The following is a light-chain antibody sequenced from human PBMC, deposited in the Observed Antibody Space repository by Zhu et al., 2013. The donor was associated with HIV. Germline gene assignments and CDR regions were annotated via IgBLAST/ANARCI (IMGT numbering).Light chain of an antibody. CDR2: AAS. CDR1: QSVRSN. V-gene: IGKV3-15*01. Sequence: EIVMTQSPATLSVSPGERATLSCRAGQSVRSNLAWYQQKPGQAPRLLIYAASTRATGIPARFSGSGSGTEFTLTINSLQSEDFAVYYCQQYNNWPPWTFGQGTKVEIK. CDR3: QQYNNWPPWT. J-gene: IGKJ1*01.